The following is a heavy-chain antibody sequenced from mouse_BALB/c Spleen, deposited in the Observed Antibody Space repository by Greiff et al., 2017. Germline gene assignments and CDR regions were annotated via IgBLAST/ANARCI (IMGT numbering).Heavy chain of an antibody. J-gene: IGHJ4*01. CDR3: AREGVVADYAMDY. D-gene: IGHD1-1*01. V-gene: IGHV2-6-7*01. Sequence: VMLVESGPGLVAPSQSLSITCTVSGFSLTGYGVNWVRQPPGKGLEWLGMIWGDGSTDYNSALKSRLSISKDNSKSQVFLKMNSLQTDDTARYYCAREGVVADYAMDYWGQGTSVTVSS. CDR2: IWGDGST. CDR1: GFSLTGYG.